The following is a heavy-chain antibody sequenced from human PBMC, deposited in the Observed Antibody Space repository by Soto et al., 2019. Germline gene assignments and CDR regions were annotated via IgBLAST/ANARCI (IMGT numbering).Heavy chain of an antibody. Sequence: PGESLKISCKGSGYSFTSYWIGWVRQMPGKGLEWMGIIYPGDSDTRYSPSFQGQVTISADKSTSTAYLQWSSLKASDTAMYYCARHQTIAAAGTKRLNAFDIWGQGTMVTVSS. J-gene: IGHJ3*02. D-gene: IGHD6-13*01. CDR2: IYPGDSDT. CDR3: ARHQTIAAAGTKRLNAFDI. CDR1: GYSFTSYW. V-gene: IGHV5-51*01.